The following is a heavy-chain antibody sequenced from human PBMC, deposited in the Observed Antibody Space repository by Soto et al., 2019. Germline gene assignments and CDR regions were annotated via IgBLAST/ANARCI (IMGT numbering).Heavy chain of an antibody. CDR2: LSASGYST. J-gene: IGHJ3*02. D-gene: IGHD4-17*01. CDR3: AKDPNGDYVGAFEI. Sequence: HPGGSLRLSCAASGFTFNKYAMSWVRQPPGKGLEWVSGLSASGYSTYYADSVKGRFAISRDNSKSTLSLQMDSLRADDTAIYYCAKDPNGDYVGAFEIWGQGTMVTVSS. V-gene: IGHV3-23*01. CDR1: GFTFNKYA.